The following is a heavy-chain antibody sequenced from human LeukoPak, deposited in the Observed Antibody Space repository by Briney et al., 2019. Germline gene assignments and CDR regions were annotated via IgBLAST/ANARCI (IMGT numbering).Heavy chain of an antibody. J-gene: IGHJ5*02. Sequence: GGSLRLSCAASGFTFSSYSMNWVRQAPGKGLEWVSGIYTGNSTIYADSVRGRFTISRDNSKNTFYLQMNSLRAEDTAVYYCVGYHSESPAPWGQGTLVTVSS. CDR1: GFTFSSYS. CDR3: VGYHSESPAP. V-gene: IGHV3-53*01. CDR2: IYTGNST. D-gene: IGHD3-10*01.